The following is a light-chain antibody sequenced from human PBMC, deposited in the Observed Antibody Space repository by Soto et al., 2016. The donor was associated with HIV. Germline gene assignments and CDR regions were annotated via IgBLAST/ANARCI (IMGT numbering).Light chain of an antibody. CDR3: NSRDNSGIHVV. V-gene: IGLV3-19*01. J-gene: IGLJ3*02. CDR2: DEN. Sequence: SSDLTQDPAVSVALGQTVSITCQGDTLRRYYASWYYQKPGQAPVLVMFDENNRPSGIPERFSGSRSGNTASLTITGAQAEDEAVYYCNSRDNSGIHVVFAGGTKLTAL. CDR1: TLRRYY.